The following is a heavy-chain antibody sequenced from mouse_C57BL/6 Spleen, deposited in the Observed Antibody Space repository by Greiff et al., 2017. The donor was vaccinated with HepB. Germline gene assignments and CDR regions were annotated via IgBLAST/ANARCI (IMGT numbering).Heavy chain of an antibody. V-gene: IGHV1-58*01. J-gene: IGHJ4*01. CDR1: GYTFTSYG. CDR3: ARAPLYYYGSSPDAMDY. D-gene: IGHD1-1*01. Sequence: EVQLQQSGAELVRPGSSVKMSCKTSGYTFTSYGINWVKQRPGQGLEWIGYIYIGNGYTEYNEKFKGKATLTSDTSSSTAYMQLSSLTSEDSAIYFCARAPLYYYGSSPDAMDYWGQGTSVTVSS. CDR2: IYIGNGYT.